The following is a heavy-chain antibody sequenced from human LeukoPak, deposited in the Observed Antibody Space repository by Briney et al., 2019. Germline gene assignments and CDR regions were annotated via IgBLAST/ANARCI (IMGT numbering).Heavy chain of an antibody. D-gene: IGHD7-27*01. Sequence: GGSLRLSCAASGFTFNSYLMSWVRQAPGKGLVWVSRIDGDGATTSYEDSVKGRFTISRDNANNMVYLEMNSLRVEDTAVYYCTRDSGADRRYFDLWGRGTLVTVSS. CDR1: GFTFNSYL. V-gene: IGHV3-74*01. J-gene: IGHJ2*01. CDR2: IDGDGATT. CDR3: TRDSGADRRYFDL.